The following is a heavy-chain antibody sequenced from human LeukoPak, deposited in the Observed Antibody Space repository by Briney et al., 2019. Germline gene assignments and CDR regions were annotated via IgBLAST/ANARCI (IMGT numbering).Heavy chain of an antibody. CDR2: TYYSGST. CDR3: ARDLGQQMGD. D-gene: IGHD6-13*01. J-gene: IGHJ4*02. Sequence: SETLSLTCTVSGGSISSSSYYWGWIRQPPGKGLEWIGSTYYSGSTYYNPSLKSRVTISIDTSKNQCSLKVTSVTAADTAVYYCARDLGQQMGDWGQGSLVTVSS. V-gene: IGHV4-39*07. CDR1: GGSISSSSYY.